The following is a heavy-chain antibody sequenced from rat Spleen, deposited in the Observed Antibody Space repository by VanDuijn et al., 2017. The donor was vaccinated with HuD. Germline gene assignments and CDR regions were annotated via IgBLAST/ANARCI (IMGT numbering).Heavy chain of an antibody. CDR1: GFTFSDYY. D-gene: IGHD3-1*01. J-gene: IGHJ2*01. V-gene: IGHV5-22*01. CDR3: ARGDSNY. CDR2: ISYEGSST. Sequence: EVQLVESGGGLVQPGRSMKLSCAASGFTFSDYYMAWVRQAPKKGLEWVASISYEGSSTYYGDSVKGRFTISRDNAKSTLYLQMNSLRSEDTATYYCARGDSNYWGQGVMVTVSS.